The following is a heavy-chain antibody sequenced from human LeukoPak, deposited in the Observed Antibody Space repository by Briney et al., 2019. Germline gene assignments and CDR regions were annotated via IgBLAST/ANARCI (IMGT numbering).Heavy chain of an antibody. J-gene: IGHJ4*02. Sequence: SETLSLTCTVSGGSISSSSYYWGWIRQPPGKGLEWIGSIYYSGSTYYNPSLKSRVTISVDTSKNQFSLKLSSVTAADTAVYYCARGGAGTTRDWGQGTLVTVSS. CDR1: GGSISSSSYY. CDR2: IYYSGST. D-gene: IGHD1-7*01. V-gene: IGHV4-39*01. CDR3: ARGGAGTTRD.